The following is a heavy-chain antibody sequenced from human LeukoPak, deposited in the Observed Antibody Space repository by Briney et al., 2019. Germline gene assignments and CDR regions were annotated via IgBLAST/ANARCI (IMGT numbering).Heavy chain of an antibody. CDR2: ISSSGSTI. Sequence: GGSLRLSCAASGFTFSDYYMSWIRQAPGKGLEWVSYISSSGSTIYYADSVKGRFTISRDNAKNSLYLQMNSLRAEDTAVYYCAREGYDFWSVFSGFDYWGQGTLVTVSS. CDR3: AREGYDFWSVFSGFDY. D-gene: IGHD3-3*01. J-gene: IGHJ4*02. V-gene: IGHV3-11*04. CDR1: GFTFSDYY.